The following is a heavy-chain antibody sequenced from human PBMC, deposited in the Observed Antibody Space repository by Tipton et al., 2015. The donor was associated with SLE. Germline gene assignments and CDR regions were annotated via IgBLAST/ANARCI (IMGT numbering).Heavy chain of an antibody. Sequence: SLRLSCAASGFTFSSYEMHWVRQAPGKGLEWVAFIRYDGSNKYYADSVKGRFTISRDNSKNTLYLQMNTLRAEDTAVYYCAKDALGGIAAAGYDAFDIWGQGTMVTVSS. J-gene: IGHJ3*02. CDR2: IRYDGSNK. D-gene: IGHD6-13*01. CDR3: AKDALGGIAAAGYDAFDI. CDR1: GFTFSSYE. V-gene: IGHV3-30*02.